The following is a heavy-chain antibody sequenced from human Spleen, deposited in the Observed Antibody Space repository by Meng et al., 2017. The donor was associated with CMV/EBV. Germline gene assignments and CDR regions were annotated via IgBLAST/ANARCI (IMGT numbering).Heavy chain of an antibody. D-gene: IGHD5-24*01. CDR2: IRSKAYGGTA. V-gene: IGHV3-49*04. Sequence: GESLKISCTTSGFTFGDYALTWVRQAPGKGLEWVGFIRSKAYGGTAEYAASVKGRFTISRGDSKSIAYLQLNSLKIEDTAVYYCTREETWGQGTLVTVS. CDR1: GFTFGDYA. CDR3: TREET. J-gene: IGHJ4*02.